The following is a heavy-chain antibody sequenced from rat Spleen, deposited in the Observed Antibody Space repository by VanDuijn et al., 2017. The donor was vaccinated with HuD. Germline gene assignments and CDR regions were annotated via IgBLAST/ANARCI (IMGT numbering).Heavy chain of an antibody. J-gene: IGHJ2*01. Sequence: EVQLVESGGGLVQPGRSLKLSCAASGFTFSNYDMAWVRQAPTKGLEWVASISPSGGSTYYRDSVKGRFTVPRDNAKSTLYLQMDSLRSEDTATYYCARDYYDGSYYYFDYWGQGVMVTVSS. D-gene: IGHD1-12*02. CDR2: ISPSGGST. CDR3: ARDYYDGSYYYFDY. V-gene: IGHV5-25*01. CDR1: GFTFSNYD.